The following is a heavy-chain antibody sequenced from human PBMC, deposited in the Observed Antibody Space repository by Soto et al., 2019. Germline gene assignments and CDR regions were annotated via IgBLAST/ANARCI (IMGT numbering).Heavy chain of an antibody. CDR3: ARGYKYCSGGSCYSSGAFDI. J-gene: IGHJ3*02. CDR2: TYSRSRWYN. D-gene: IGHD2-15*01. CDR1: GGGVARNRVT. V-gene: IGHV6-1*01. Sequence: SQTLSLTCGMSGGGVARNRVTSEWIRQSPSRGLEWLGRTYSRSRWYNDYAGSVKSRVTINLDNSKNTLYLQMNSLRAEDTAVYYCARGYKYCSGGSCYSSGAFDIWGQGTMVTVSS.